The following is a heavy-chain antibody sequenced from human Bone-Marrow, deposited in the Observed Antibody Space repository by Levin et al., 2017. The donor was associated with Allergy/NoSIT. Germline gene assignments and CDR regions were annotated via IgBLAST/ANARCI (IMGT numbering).Heavy chain of an antibody. CDR1: GGSISSGGFF. CDR3: AGVRSSGGGSNFRKWSFDL. Sequence: KSSETLSLTCTVSGGSISSGGFFWGWIRQLPGKGLESIGNIYYSGSADYNPALKSRVSISVDTSKNQFSLRLSSVTAADTAVYYCAGVRSSGGGSNFRKWSFDLWGRGTLVTVSA. J-gene: IGHJ4*02. CDR2: IYYSGSA. V-gene: IGHV4-31*03. D-gene: IGHD3-16*01.